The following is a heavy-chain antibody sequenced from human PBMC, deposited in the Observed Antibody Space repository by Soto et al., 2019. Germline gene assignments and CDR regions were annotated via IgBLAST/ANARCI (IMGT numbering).Heavy chain of an antibody. CDR2: ISTYNGNP. CDR1: GYTFSSYG. J-gene: IGHJ3*02. D-gene: IGHD6-6*01. CDR3: ARAPLYSTSPKTAFDI. Sequence: QVQLVQSGPEVMKPGASVKVSCKASGYTFSSYGISWVRQAPGQGLEWMGWISTYNGNPNYAQKFQGRVTMTTDTSTSTAYMELRSLRSDDTAVFYCARAPLYSTSPKTAFDIWGQGTVVTVSS. V-gene: IGHV1-18*01.